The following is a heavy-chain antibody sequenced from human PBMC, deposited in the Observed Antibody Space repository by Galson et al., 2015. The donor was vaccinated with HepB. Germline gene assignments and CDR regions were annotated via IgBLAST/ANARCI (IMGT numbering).Heavy chain of an antibody. CDR2: IIPIFGTA. J-gene: IGHJ6*03. Sequence: SCKASGGTFSSYAISWVRQAPGQGLEWMGGIIPIFGTANYAQKFQGRVTITADESTSTAYMELSSLRSEDTAVYYCASRSCGGDCYPYYYYYYMDVWGKGTTVTVSS. D-gene: IGHD2-21*01. V-gene: IGHV1-69*01. CDR3: ASRSCGGDCYPYYYYYYMDV. CDR1: GGTFSSYA.